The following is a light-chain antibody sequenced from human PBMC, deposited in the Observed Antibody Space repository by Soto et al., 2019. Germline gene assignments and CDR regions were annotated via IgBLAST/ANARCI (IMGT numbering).Light chain of an antibody. CDR1: QSVSSSY. J-gene: IGKJ4*01. CDR2: GAS. Sequence: PGERVTLSCRASQSVSSSYLAWYQQKPGQAPRLLIYGASTRATSIPARFSGSGSGTDFTLTISSLQPEDFAVYYCQQDYNPLTVGGGTKVDIK. CDR3: QQDYNPLT. V-gene: IGKV3D-7*01.